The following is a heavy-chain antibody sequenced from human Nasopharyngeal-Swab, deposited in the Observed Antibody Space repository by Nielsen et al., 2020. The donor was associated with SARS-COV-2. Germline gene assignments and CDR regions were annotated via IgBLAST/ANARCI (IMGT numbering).Heavy chain of an antibody. CDR3: ARVDYGGNSSYFDY. CDR1: VYSFTTFC. Sequence: SRVCSVYSFTTFCIAWVYPLPGKGLDWLGIIYPGDSDTRYSPSFQGQVTISADKSISTAYLQWSSLKASDTAMYYCARVDYGGNSSYFDYWGQGTLVTVSS. CDR2: IYPGDSDT. D-gene: IGHD4-23*01. V-gene: IGHV5-51*07. J-gene: IGHJ4*02.